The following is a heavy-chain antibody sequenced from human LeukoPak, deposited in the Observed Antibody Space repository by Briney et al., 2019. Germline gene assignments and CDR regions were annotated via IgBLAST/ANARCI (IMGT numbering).Heavy chain of an antibody. CDR1: GGSISSASYY. Sequence: PSQTLSLTCTVSGGSISSASYYWSWIRQPAGKGLEWIGRIYTSGSTNYNPSLKSRVTISVDTSKNQFSMKLSSVTAADTAVYYCARSKTGVYYYHYMDVWGKGTTVTVSS. D-gene: IGHD3-10*01. CDR3: ARSKTGVYYYHYMDV. J-gene: IGHJ6*03. CDR2: IYTSGST. V-gene: IGHV4-61*02.